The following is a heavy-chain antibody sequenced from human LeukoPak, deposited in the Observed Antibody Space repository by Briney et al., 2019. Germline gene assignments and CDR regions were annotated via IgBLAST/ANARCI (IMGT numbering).Heavy chain of an antibody. V-gene: IGHV3-23*01. J-gene: IGHJ4*02. D-gene: IGHD6-19*01. CDR3: AKPLAVAGTQAGDY. CDR1: GFTFSSYA. Sequence: GGSLRLSCAASGFTFSSYAMSWVRQAPGKGLEWVSAISGSGGSTYYADSVKGRFTISRDNSKNTLYLQMNSLRAEDTAVYYCAKPLAVAGTQAGDYWGQGTLVTVSS. CDR2: ISGSGGST.